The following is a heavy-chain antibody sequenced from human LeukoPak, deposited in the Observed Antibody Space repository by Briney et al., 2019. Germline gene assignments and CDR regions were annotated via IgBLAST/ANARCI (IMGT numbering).Heavy chain of an antibody. J-gene: IGHJ4*02. Sequence: GGSLRLSCAASGFTFSSYEMNWVRQALGKGLEWVSYISSSGSTIYYADSVKGRFTISRDNAKNSLYLQMNSLRAEDTALYYCAKGLDMFGETPKFDYWGQGTLVTVSS. CDR1: GFTFSSYE. CDR3: AKGLDMFGETPKFDY. D-gene: IGHD3-10*02. V-gene: IGHV3-48*03. CDR2: ISSSGSTI.